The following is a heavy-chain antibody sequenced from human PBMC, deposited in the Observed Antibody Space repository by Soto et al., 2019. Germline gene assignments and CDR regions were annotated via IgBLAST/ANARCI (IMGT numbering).Heavy chain of an antibody. D-gene: IGHD4-17*01. CDR1: GGSITSGGYY. Sequence: QLPLQEPGPGLVKPFQTLSLTCSVSGGSITSGGYYWSWIRQVPGKGLEWIGNIYYTGTTYYNAARKSRLTISVDTSKSQFSLNLSSVTAADTAVYFCARATKTVTTFASWGKGTQVTVSS. J-gene: IGHJ4*02. CDR2: IYYTGTT. V-gene: IGHV4-31*03. CDR3: ARATKTVTTFAS.